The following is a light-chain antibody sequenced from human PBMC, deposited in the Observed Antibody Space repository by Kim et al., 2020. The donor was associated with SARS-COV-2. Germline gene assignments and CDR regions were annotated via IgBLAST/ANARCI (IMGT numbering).Light chain of an antibody. CDR1: SSNIRAGYD. CDR2: GNS. CDR3: QSYDSSLSGYV. Sequence: RVTISGTGRSSNIRAGYDVNWYQQLPGTAPKLLIYGNSNRPSGVPDRFSGSKSGTSASLAITGLQAEDEADYYCQSYDSSLSGYVFGTGTKVTVL. J-gene: IGLJ1*01. V-gene: IGLV1-40*01.